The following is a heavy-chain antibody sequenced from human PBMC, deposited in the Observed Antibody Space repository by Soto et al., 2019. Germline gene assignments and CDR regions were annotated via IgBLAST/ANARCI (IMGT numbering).Heavy chain of an antibody. CDR3: ARADYDFWSGYYRVPPNDRFDP. D-gene: IGHD3-3*01. CDR2: IYYSGST. V-gene: IGHV4-30-4*01. CDR1: GGSISSGDYY. Sequence: SETLSLTCTVSGGSISSGDYYWSWIRQPPGKGLEWIGYIYYSGSTYYNPSLKSRVTISVDTSKNQFSLKLSSVTAADTAVYYCARADYDFWSGYYRVPPNDRFDPWGQATLVIVAS. J-gene: IGHJ5*02.